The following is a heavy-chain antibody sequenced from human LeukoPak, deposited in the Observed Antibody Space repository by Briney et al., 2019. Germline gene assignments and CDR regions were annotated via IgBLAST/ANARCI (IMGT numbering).Heavy chain of an antibody. J-gene: IGHJ4*02. CDR1: GFTFSSYA. D-gene: IGHD3-10*01. Sequence: GGSLRLSCAASGFTFSSYAMSWVRQAPGKGLEWVSAISGSGGGTYYADSVKGRFTISRDNSKNTLYLQMNSLRAEDTAVYYCAKQLIGQGGYYYFDYWGQGTLVTVSS. CDR3: AKQLIGQGGYYYFDY. V-gene: IGHV3-23*01. CDR2: ISGSGGGT.